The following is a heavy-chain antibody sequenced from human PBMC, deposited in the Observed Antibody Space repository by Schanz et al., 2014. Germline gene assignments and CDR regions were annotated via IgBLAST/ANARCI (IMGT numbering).Heavy chain of an antibody. V-gene: IGHV3-23*04. D-gene: IGHD3-10*01. CDR1: GLTFRNHA. CDR3: ARGSGSYFHWYFDL. CDR2: ISSSATSS. J-gene: IGHJ2*01. Sequence: VQLVESGGGVVQPGGSLRLSCAASGLTFRNHAMTWVRQAPGMGLEWVAVISSSATSSYYADSVKGRFTISRDNSRDTVSLQMKSLRVEDTALYFCARGSGSYFHWYFDLWGRGIMVTVSS.